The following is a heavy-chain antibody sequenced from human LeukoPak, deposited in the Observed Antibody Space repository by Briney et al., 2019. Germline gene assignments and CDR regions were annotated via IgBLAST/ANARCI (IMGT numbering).Heavy chain of an antibody. Sequence: PPETLSLTCSVSGDSVSSSPYYWGWIRQPPGKGLEWIGNTFSTSTLYNASLRSRVTIVVDTSKNQFSLKLTSATAADTAIYFCARYKFHNYFDPWGQGTLVVVSS. J-gene: IGHJ5*02. V-gene: IGHV4-61*01. CDR2: TFSTST. CDR1: GDSVSSSPYY. D-gene: IGHD5-24*01. CDR3: ARYKFHNYFDP.